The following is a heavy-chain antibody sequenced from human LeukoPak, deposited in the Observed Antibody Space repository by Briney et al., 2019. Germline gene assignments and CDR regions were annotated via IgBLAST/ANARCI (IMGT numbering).Heavy chain of an antibody. J-gene: IGHJ4*02. CDR3: ARARFGEGGYYFDY. V-gene: IGHV3-21*01. CDR1: GFTFSSYS. D-gene: IGHD3-10*01. Sequence: GGSLRLSCAASGFTFSSYSMNWVRQAPGNGLDWVSSISSSSSCIYYADSVKGRFTISRDNAKNSLYLQMNSLRAEDTAVYYCARARFGEGGYYFDYWGQGTLVTVSS. CDR2: ISSSSSCI.